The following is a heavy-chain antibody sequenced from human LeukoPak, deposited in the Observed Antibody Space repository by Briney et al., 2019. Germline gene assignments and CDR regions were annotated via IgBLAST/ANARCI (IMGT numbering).Heavy chain of an antibody. V-gene: IGHV3-48*03. Sequence: SGGSLRLSCAASGFTFSSYEMNWVRQAPGKGLEWVSYISSSGSTIYYADSVKGRFTISRDNAKNSLYLQMNSLRAEDTAVYYCARNRGLGAETYYFDYWGQGTLVTVSS. CDR3: ARNRGLGAETYYFDY. J-gene: IGHJ4*02. CDR2: ISSSGSTI. CDR1: GFTFSSYE. D-gene: IGHD1-26*01.